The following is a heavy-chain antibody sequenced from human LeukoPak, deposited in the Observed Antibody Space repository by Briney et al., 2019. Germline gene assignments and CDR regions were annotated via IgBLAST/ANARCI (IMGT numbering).Heavy chain of an antibody. CDR1: GFTFSSYG. CDR3: AKDWATYYYDSSGYYGSDY. J-gene: IGHJ4*02. V-gene: IGHV3-33*06. Sequence: PGRSLRLSCAASGFTFSSYGMHWVRQAPGKGLEWVAVIWYDGSNKYYADSVKGRFTISRDNSKNTLYLQMNSLRAEDTAVYYCAKDWATYYYDSSGYYGSDYWGQGTLVTVSS. CDR2: IWYDGSNK. D-gene: IGHD3-22*01.